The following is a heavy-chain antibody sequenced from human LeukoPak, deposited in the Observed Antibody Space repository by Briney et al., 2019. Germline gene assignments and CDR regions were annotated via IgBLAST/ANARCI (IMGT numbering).Heavy chain of an antibody. V-gene: IGHV3-23*01. CDR1: GFTFSSYA. CDR2: ISGSGGRT. Sequence: SGGSLRLSCAACGFTFSSYAMSLVRQAPGKGLEWVSAISGSGGRTYYADSVKGRFTISRDNSKNTLYLQMDSIGAEDTAVYYCAREEGYGGPFDYWGQGTLVTVSS. J-gene: IGHJ4*02. D-gene: IGHD4-23*01. CDR3: AREEGYGGPFDY.